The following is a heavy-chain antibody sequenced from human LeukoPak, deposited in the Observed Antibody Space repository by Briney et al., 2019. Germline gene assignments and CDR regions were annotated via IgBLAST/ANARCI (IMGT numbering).Heavy chain of an antibody. CDR2: IKSKTDGGTT. CDR3: TTDGAYNWNDVAWFDP. V-gene: IGHV3-15*01. CDR1: GFTFSNAW. J-gene: IGHJ5*02. Sequence: GGSLRLSCAASGFTFSNAWMSWVRQAPGKGLEWVGRIKSKTDGGTTDYAAPVKGRFTISRDDSKNTLYLQMNSLKTEDTAVYYCTTDGAYNWNDVAWFDPWGHGTLVSVSS. D-gene: IGHD1-1*01.